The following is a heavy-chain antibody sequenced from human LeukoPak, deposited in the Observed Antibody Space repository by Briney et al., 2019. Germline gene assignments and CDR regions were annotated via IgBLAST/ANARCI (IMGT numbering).Heavy chain of an antibody. Sequence: GESLKISCKGSGYSFTSYWIGWVRQMPGKGLGWMGIIYPGDSDTTYSPSFQGQVTISADKSIDTAFLQWSSLKASDTAMYYCATLPPYSSTLGVYWGQGTLVTVSS. CDR1: GYSFTSYW. CDR2: IYPGDSDT. V-gene: IGHV5-51*01. CDR3: ATLPPYSSTLGVY. J-gene: IGHJ4*02. D-gene: IGHD6-13*01.